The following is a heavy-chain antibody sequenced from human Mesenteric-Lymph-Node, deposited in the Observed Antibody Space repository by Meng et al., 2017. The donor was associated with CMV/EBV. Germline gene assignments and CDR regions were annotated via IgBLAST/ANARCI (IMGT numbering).Heavy chain of an antibody. D-gene: IGHD3-10*01. CDR1: GYIFISYD. Sequence: VSCKASGYIFISYDINWVRQATGQGLEWMGWMKPNTGDTGYAQEFQDRVTMTRDTSINTAYMELSSLRSEDTAVYFCARGNGGSFDYWGQGSLVTVSS. V-gene: IGHV1-8*01. CDR3: ARGNGGSFDY. CDR2: MKPNTGDT. J-gene: IGHJ4*02.